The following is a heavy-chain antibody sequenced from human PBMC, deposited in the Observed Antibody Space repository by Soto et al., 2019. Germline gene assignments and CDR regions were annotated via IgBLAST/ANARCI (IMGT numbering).Heavy chain of an antibody. D-gene: IGHD5-12*01. CDR2: IAYDATNK. CDR1: GFTFSRYT. Sequence: PGGSLRLSCAASGFTFSRYTLHWFRQAPGKGLEWVAVIAYDATNKYYADSVKGRFTISRDNSKNTLYLQMDSLRVEDTAKYYCARVGRDIVTFYYSHYASDVWGQVTTVTFSS. V-gene: IGHV3-30*17. J-gene: IGHJ6*02. CDR3: ARVGRDIVTFYYSHYASDV.